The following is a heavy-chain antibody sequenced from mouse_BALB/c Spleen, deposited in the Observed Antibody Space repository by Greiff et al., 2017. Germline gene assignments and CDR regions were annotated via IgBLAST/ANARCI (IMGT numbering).Heavy chain of an antibody. D-gene: IGHD2-5*01. V-gene: IGHV1-7*01. CDR1: GYTFTSYW. CDR3: ARSNYYAMDY. Sequence: VQLQQSGAELAKPGASVKMSCKASGYTFTSYWMYWVKQRPGQGLEWIGYINPSTGYTEYNQKFKDKATLTADKSSSTAYMQLSSLTSEDSAVYYCARSNYYAMDYWGQGTSVTVSS. J-gene: IGHJ4*01. CDR2: INPSTGYT.